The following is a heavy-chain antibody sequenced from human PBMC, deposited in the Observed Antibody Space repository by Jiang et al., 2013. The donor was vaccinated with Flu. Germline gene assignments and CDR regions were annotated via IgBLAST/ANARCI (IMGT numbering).Heavy chain of an antibody. CDR3: ARVPSTGQTLDY. CDR1: GFTFSYYW. Sequence: QLVESGGGLVQPGGSLRLSCTASGFTFSYYWMSWVRQAPGKGLEWVANIKQDESEKNYVDSVKGRFTISRDNAKNSLYLQMNSLRAEDTAVYYCARVPSTGQTLDYWGQGT. V-gene: IGHV3-7*03. CDR2: IKQDESEK. D-gene: IGHD3-10*01. J-gene: IGHJ4*02.